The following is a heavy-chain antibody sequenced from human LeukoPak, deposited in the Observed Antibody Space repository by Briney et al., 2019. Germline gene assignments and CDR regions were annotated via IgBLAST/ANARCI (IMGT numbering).Heavy chain of an antibody. J-gene: IGHJ4*02. CDR3: TRHDYGQFDY. Sequence: GGSLRLSCAVSGFTFSGSAMHWVRQASGKGLEWVGRIRSKANSYATAYAASVKGRFTISRDDSKNTAYLQMNSLKTEDTAVYYCTRHDYGQFDYWGQGTLVTVSS. CDR2: IRSKANSYAT. D-gene: IGHD4-17*01. CDR1: GFTFSGSA. V-gene: IGHV3-73*01.